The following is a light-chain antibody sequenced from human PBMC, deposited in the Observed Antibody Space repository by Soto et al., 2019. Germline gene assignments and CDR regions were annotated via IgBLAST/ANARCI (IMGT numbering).Light chain of an antibody. CDR1: QSISNY. V-gene: IGKV1-39*01. CDR2: AAS. Sequence: DIQMTQSPSSLSASVGDRVTITCRASQSISNYLDWYQQKPGKAPNPLIYAASSLQSGVPSRFSGSGSGTAFTLTISSLQPKDFATYYCQHTYSAPSTFGQGSKVEIK. J-gene: IGKJ1*01. CDR3: QHTYSAPST.